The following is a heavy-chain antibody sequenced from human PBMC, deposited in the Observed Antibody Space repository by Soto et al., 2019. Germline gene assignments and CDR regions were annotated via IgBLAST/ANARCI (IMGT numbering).Heavy chain of an antibody. V-gene: IGHV3-43*01. CDR1: GFTFDDDT. J-gene: IGHJ3*02. CDR2: ISWDGGST. Sequence: GGSLRLSCAASGFTFDDDTMHWVRQAPGKGLEWVSLISWDGGSTYYADSVKGRFTISRDNSKNSLYLQMNSLRTEDTALYYCAKDFCTGTSYLDVFYICAQGTTVTVSS. CDR3: AKDFCTGTSYLDVFYI. D-gene: IGHD1-7*01.